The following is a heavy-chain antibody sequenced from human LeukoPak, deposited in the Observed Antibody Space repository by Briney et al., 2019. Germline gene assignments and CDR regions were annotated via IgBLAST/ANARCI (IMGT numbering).Heavy chain of an antibody. V-gene: IGHV3-23*01. CDR1: GLTLSRYA. Sequence: PGGSLRLSCAASGLTLSRYAVNWARQAPGRGLEWVSYISPSGDSTVYAEFVKGRFTISRDNSKNMLYLQMDSLRAEDTAIYYCVKKVYYYMDVWGKGTTVTVSS. J-gene: IGHJ6*03. CDR3: VKKVYYYMDV. CDR2: ISPSGDST.